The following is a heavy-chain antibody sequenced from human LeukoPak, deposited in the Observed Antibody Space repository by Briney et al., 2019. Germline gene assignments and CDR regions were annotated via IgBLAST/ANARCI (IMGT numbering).Heavy chain of an antibody. Sequence: ASVKVSCKASGYTFTSYAMNWVRQAPGQGREWMGWINTNTGNPTYAQGFTGRFVFSLDTSVSTAYLQISSLKAEDTAVYYCARDVLAYCGGDCYSGYWGQGTLVTVSS. D-gene: IGHD2-21*02. CDR2: INTNTGNP. CDR3: ARDVLAYCGGDCYSGY. V-gene: IGHV7-4-1*02. CDR1: GYTFTSYA. J-gene: IGHJ4*02.